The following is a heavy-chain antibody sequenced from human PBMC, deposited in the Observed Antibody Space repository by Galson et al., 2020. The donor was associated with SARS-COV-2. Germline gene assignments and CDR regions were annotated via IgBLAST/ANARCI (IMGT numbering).Heavy chain of an antibody. V-gene: IGHV4-34*01. CDR2: INHSGST. CDR1: GGSFSDYY. J-gene: IGHJ6*03. D-gene: IGHD3-22*01. Sequence: SEPLSLTCAVYGGSFSDYYWSWLRQSPGKGLEWIGEINHSGSTKSSPSLKSRVTIAVDTSKNQFSLKLTSMTAADTAVYYCARSRQDVTMIVGAITAYYHYMDVWSKGTTVTISS. CDR3: ARSRQDVTMIVGAITAYYHYMDV.